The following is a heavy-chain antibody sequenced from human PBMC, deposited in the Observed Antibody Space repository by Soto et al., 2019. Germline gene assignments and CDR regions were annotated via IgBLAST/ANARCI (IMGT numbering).Heavy chain of an antibody. Sequence: SQTLSLTCAISGHSVSSNSASWNLIRQSPSRGLEWLGRTYYRSKWYNDYSVYMKSRIGIDPDTSKNQLSLQLTSVTPEDTAVYYCTRESMSGWSDYWGPGTLVTVYS. CDR2: TYYRSKWYN. D-gene: IGHD6-19*01. J-gene: IGHJ4*02. CDR3: TRESMSGWSDY. CDR1: GHSVSSNSAS. V-gene: IGHV6-1*01.